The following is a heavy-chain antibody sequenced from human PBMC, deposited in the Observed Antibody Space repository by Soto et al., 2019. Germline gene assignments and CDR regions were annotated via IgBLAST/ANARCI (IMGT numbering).Heavy chain of an antibody. CDR3: ASEKIPTAFFWFDP. CDR2: ISYDGSSK. V-gene: IGHV3-30-3*01. D-gene: IGHD2-2*01. Sequence: GGSLRLSCAASGFTFNTYTLHWVRQAPGKGLEWVATISYDGSSKYYADSVKGRFTISRDNSKNTLYMQMNSLRAEDTAVYYCASEKIPTAFFWFDPWGQGTLVPVSS. CDR1: GFTFNTYT. J-gene: IGHJ5*02.